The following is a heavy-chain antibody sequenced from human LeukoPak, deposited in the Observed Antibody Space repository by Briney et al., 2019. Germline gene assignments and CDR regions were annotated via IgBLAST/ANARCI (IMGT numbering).Heavy chain of an antibody. J-gene: IGHJ4*02. Sequence: ASVKVSCKVSGYTLTELSMHWVRQAPGKGLEWMGGFDPEDGETIYAQKFQGRVTMTEDTSTDTAYMELSSLRSEDTAVYYCATNLRSFDFWSGYYYFDYWGQGTLVTVSS. CDR3: ATNLRSFDFWSGYYYFDY. D-gene: IGHD3-3*01. CDR2: FDPEDGET. CDR1: GYTLTELS. V-gene: IGHV1-24*01.